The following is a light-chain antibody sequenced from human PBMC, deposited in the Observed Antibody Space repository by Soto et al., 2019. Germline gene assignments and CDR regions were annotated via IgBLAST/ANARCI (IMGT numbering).Light chain of an antibody. Sequence: QSVLTQPPSASAAPGQRVTISCSGTISNIGDNHVSWYQQVPGKAPKLLIYDNNKRPSGIPARFSGSKSGSSATLGITGLQTGDEADYYCGAWDDRLTVYVFGSGTKVTVL. CDR3: GAWDDRLTVYV. V-gene: IGLV1-51*01. J-gene: IGLJ1*01. CDR2: DNN. CDR1: ISNIGDNH.